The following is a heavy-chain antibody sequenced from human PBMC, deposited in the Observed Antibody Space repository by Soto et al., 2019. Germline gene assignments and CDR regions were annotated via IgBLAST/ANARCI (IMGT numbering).Heavy chain of an antibody. CDR1: GYTFTSYG. D-gene: IGHD5-12*01. V-gene: IGHV1-18*04. CDR2: ISAYNGNT. Sequence: ASVKVSCKASGYTFTSYGISWVRQAPGQGLEWMGWISAYNGNTNYAQKLQGRVTMTTDTSTSTAYMELRSLRSDDTAVYYCARADVDIVATDWFDPWGQGTLVTVSS. CDR3: ARADVDIVATDWFDP. J-gene: IGHJ5*02.